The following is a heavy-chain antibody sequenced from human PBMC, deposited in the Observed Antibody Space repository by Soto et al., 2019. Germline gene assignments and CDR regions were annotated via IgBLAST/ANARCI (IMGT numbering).Heavy chain of an antibody. CDR1: GGSISSSSYY. J-gene: IGHJ6*03. V-gene: IGHV4-39*01. Sequence: SETLSLTCTVSGGSISSSSYYWGWIRQPPGKGLEWIGSIYYSGSTYYNPSLKSRVTISVDTSKNQFSLKLSSVTAADTAVYYCARHVSPYYYYYYMDVWGKGTTVTVSS. CDR2: IYYSGST. CDR3: ARHVSPYYYYYYMDV.